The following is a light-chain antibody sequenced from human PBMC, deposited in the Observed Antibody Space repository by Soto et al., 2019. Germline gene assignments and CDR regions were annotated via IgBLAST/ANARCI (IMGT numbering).Light chain of an antibody. J-gene: IGKJ4*01. V-gene: IGKV1-27*01. CDR1: QGISNY. CDR3: QKYNSAPPLT. Sequence: DIQMTQSPSSLSASVGDRVTITCRARQGISNYLAWYQQKPGKVPKLLIYAASTLQSGVPSRFSGSGSGTDFTLTIRSLQPEDVANYYYQKYNSAPPLTFGGGTKVEIK. CDR2: AAS.